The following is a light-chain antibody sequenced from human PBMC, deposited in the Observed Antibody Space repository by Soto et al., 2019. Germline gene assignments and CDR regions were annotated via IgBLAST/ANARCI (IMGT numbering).Light chain of an antibody. CDR2: DAS. Sequence: EIVLTQSPNTLSLSPGERATLSCRASQSVGRDYLGWFQQKPGQPPRLLIRDASYRATGIPDRFSGSGSGTDFPLTISRLEPEDFAIYYCQQYAASPITFGQGTRLEIK. CDR1: QSVGRDY. CDR3: QQYAASPIT. J-gene: IGKJ5*01. V-gene: IGKV3-20*01.